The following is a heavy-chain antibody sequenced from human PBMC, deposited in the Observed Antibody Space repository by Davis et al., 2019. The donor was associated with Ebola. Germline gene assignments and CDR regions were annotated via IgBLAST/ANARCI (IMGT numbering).Heavy chain of an antibody. J-gene: IGHJ5*02. D-gene: IGHD3-3*01. CDR3: ARDWGGSRATWGWFDP. CDR1: GFSFSRYW. CDR2: TRPDAYEK. V-gene: IGHV3-7*03. Sequence: PGGSLRLSCAASGFSFSRYWMSWIRQAPGKGLEWVANTRPDAYEKNYVDSVTGRFTISRDNAKNLLYLQMSRLRAEDTAVYYCARDWGGSRATWGWFDPWGQGTLVTVSS.